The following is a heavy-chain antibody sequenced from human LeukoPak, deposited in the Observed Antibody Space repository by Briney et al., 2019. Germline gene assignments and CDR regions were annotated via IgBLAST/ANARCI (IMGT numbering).Heavy chain of an antibody. D-gene: IGHD3-10*01. CDR2: IYHSGST. CDR1: GGSISSGGYS. CDR3: ARRGGYYGSGTPYYFDY. J-gene: IGHJ4*02. V-gene: IGHV4-30-2*01. Sequence: PSETLSLTCAVSGGSISSGGYSWSWIRQPPGKGLEWIGYIYHSGSTYYNPSLKSRVTISVDRSKNQFSLKLSSVTAADTAVYYCARRGGYYGSGTPYYFDYWGQGTLVIVSS.